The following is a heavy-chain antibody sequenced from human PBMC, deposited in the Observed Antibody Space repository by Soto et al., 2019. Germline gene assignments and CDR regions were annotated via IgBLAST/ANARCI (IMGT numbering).Heavy chain of an antibody. CDR3: ARQYNWNWFDP. J-gene: IGHJ5*02. Sequence: QVQLQESGPGLVKPSETLSLTCTVSGGSISSYYWSWIRQPPGKGLEWIGYIYYSGSTNYNPSLKSRVTISVDTSKNQFSLKLSSVTAADTAVYYCARQYNWNWFDPWGQGTLVTVSS. D-gene: IGHD1-20*01. CDR1: GGSISSYY. V-gene: IGHV4-59*01. CDR2: IYYSGST.